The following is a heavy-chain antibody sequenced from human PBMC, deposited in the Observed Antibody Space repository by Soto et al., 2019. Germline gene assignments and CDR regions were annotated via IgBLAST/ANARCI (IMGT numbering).Heavy chain of an antibody. CDR3: AREGADGYFDY. V-gene: IGHV1-69*08. J-gene: IGHJ4*02. Sequence: QVQLVQSGAEVKKPGSSVKVSCKASGDTFSSYTIDWVRQAPGQGLEWMGRIIPIVGIANYAQKFQGRVTITADKSTSIADVELSSLRSEDTAVYYCAREGADGYFDYCGQGTLVTVSS. CDR2: IIPIVGIA. CDR1: GDTFSSYT.